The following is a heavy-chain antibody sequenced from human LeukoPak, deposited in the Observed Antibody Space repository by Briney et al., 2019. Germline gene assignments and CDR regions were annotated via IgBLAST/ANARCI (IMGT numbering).Heavy chain of an antibody. V-gene: IGHV3-48*04. CDR1: GFTFSSYS. CDR3: ARVLLGIWSPNWFDP. Sequence: GGSLRLSCAASGFTFSSYSMNWVRQAPGKGLEWVSYISSSSSTIYYADSVKGRFTISRDNAKNSLYLQMNSLRAEDTAVYYCARVLLGIWSPNWFDPWGQGTLVTVSS. CDR2: ISSSSSTI. J-gene: IGHJ5*02. D-gene: IGHD2-15*01.